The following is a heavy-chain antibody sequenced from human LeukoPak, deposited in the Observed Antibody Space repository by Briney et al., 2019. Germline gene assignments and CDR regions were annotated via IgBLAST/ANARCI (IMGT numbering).Heavy chain of an antibody. CDR3: ARITDLTIFGVVLISGFFDY. J-gene: IGHJ4*02. CDR1: GYTFTGYY. V-gene: IGHV1-2*02. Sequence: ASVKVSCKASGYTFTGYYMHWVRQAPGQGLEWMGWINPNSGATNYTQNFQGRVTMTRDTSISTAYMELSRLRSDDTAAYYCARITDLTIFGVVLISGFFDYWGQRTLVTVSS. CDR2: INPNSGAT. D-gene: IGHD3-3*01.